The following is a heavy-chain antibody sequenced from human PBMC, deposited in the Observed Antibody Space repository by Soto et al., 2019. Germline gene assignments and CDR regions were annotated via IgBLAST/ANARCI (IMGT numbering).Heavy chain of an antibody. CDR3: ARGWGYFDSSGFPYLYAMDV. V-gene: IGHV3-7*01. J-gene: IGHJ6*02. CDR2: IKEDGSEK. Sequence: LRPSCAASGFTFSTCWISWVRHAAVKLLEWVANIKEDGSEKYYVDSVEGRFTISRDNAKNSLYLQMTSLRAEDTALYYCARGWGYFDSSGFPYLYAMDVWGQGTTVTVSS. D-gene: IGHD3-22*01. CDR1: GFTFSTCW.